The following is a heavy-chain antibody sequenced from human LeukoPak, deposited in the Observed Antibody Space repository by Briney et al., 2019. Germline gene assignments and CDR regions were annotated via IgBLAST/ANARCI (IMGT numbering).Heavy chain of an antibody. Sequence: SGTLSLTCTVSGGSISSYYWSWIRQPPGKGLEWIGYIYYSGSTNYNPSLKSRVTISVDTSKNQFSLKLSSVTAADTAVYYCATQSTPKGPPHKYGSGEGYYYYGMDVWGQGTTVTVSS. CDR2: IYYSGST. CDR1: GGSISSYY. D-gene: IGHD3-10*01. J-gene: IGHJ6*02. CDR3: ATQSTPKGPPHKYGSGEGYYYYGMDV. V-gene: IGHV4-59*08.